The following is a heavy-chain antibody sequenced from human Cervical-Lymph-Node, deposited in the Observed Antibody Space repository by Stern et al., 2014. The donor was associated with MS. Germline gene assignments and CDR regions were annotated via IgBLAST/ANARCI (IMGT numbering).Heavy chain of an antibody. Sequence: EVQLVESGGGLVKPGGSLRLSCAASGFTFSSYSMNWVRQAPGKGLEWVSSISSSSSYIYYAESVKGRFTISRDNSKNSLYLQMNSLRAEDTAVYYCARETYYYDSSGLDYWGQGTLVTVSS. CDR3: ARETYYYDSSGLDY. D-gene: IGHD3-22*01. J-gene: IGHJ4*02. V-gene: IGHV3-21*01. CDR1: GFTFSSYS. CDR2: ISSSSSYI.